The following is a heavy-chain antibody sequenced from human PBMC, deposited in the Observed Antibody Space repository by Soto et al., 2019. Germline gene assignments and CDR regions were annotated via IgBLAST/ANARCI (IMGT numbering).Heavy chain of an antibody. CDR2: TTPILGTT. CDR3: TRSGSSDTGDH. D-gene: IGHD1-26*01. CDR1: GGTLNTYA. Sequence: QVQLVQSGAEVKKPGSSVKVSCKASGGTLNTYAINWVRQAPGQGFEWMGGTTPILGTTDYAQKFQGRLTISADEARNTLYMELRSLTSDDTAVYYCTRSGSSDTGDHWGQGTLVVVSS. V-gene: IGHV1-69*01. J-gene: IGHJ4*02.